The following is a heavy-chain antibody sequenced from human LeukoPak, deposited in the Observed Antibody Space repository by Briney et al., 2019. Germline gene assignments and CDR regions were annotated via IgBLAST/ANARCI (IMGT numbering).Heavy chain of an antibody. CDR1: GGTFSSYA. Sequence: ASVKVSFKASGGTFSSYAISWVRQAPGQGLEWMGGIIPIFGTANYAQKFQGRVTITADESTSTAYMELSSLRSEETAVYYCARVGNSSSWYDGWFDPWGQGTLVTVSS. J-gene: IGHJ5*02. D-gene: IGHD6-13*01. V-gene: IGHV1-69*13. CDR3: ARVGNSSSWYDGWFDP. CDR2: IIPIFGTA.